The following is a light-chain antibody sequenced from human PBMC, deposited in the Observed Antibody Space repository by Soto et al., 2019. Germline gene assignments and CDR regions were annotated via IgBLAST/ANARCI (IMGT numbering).Light chain of an antibody. CDR1: QSVRSN. V-gene: IGKV3-20*01. CDR2: GAS. CDR3: QQYGSSPTWT. J-gene: IGKJ1*01. Sequence: DIVLTQSPDTLSLSPGARGTLSCRASQSVRSNLAWFQQKPGQAPRLLIYGASTRATGIPVRFSGSGSGTEFALTISRLEPEDFAVYYCQQYGSSPTWTFGQGTKVDIK.